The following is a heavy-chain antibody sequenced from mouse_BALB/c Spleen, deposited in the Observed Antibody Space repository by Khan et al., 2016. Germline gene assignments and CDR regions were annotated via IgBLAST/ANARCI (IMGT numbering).Heavy chain of an antibody. J-gene: IGHJ4*01. CDR3: ARDFRTPGYYTMDY. CDR2: IWNGGNT. CDR1: GFSLTSYG. V-gene: IGHV2-4-1*01. Sequence: QVQLQQSGPGLVQPSQSLSITCTVSGFSLTSYGVHWVRQSPGKGLEWLGVIWNGGNTDYNAAFISRLSISKDNSKSQVFFKMNSLQADDTAIYYCARDFRTPGYYTMDYWGQGTSVTVSS.